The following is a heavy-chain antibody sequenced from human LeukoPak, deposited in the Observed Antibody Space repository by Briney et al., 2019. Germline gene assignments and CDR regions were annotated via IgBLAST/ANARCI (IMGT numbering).Heavy chain of an antibody. CDR3: ARRYDSTLYYYYYMVV. J-gene: IGHJ6*03. V-gene: IGHV4-59*08. CDR2: IYYSGST. Sequence: SETLSLTCTVSGGSISSYYWSWIRQPPGKGLEWIGYIYYSGSTNYNPSLKSRVTISVDTSKNQFSLKLSSVTAADTAVYYCARRYDSTLYYYYYMVVWSKGTTVTVSS. D-gene: IGHD3-22*01. CDR1: GGSISSYY.